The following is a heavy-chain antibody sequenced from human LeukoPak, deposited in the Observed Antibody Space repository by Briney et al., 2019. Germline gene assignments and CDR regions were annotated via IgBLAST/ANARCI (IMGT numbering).Heavy chain of an antibody. CDR3: ARYSRLLREKNPFDI. CDR1: GGSISSYY. Sequence: SETLSLTCTVSGGSISSYYWSWIRQPPGKGLEWIGYIYYTGGINYNPSLKSRLTISVDTSKNQFSLKLISVTAADTAVYYCARYSRLLREKNPFDIWGQGTMVTVSS. J-gene: IGHJ3*02. CDR2: IYYTGGI. V-gene: IGHV4-59*08. D-gene: IGHD4-17*01.